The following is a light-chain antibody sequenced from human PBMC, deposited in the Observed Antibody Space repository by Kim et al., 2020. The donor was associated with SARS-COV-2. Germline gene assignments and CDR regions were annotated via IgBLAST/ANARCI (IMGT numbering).Light chain of an antibody. CDR3: QAWDSSTHNYV. J-gene: IGLJ1*01. CDR1: KLGDKY. CDR2: QDN. Sequence: PGQTASITCSGYKLGDKYVSWYQQTPGQSPVVVIYQDNHRPSGIPERFSGSNSGNTATLTISGTQAMDEADYYCQAWDSSTHNYVFGAGTKVTVL. V-gene: IGLV3-1*01.